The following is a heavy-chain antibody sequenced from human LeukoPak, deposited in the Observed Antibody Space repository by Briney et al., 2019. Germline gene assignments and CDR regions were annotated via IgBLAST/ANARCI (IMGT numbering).Heavy chain of an antibody. CDR3: ASGYSSGEGRFDY. CDR2: IYYSGST. D-gene: IGHD6-19*01. J-gene: IGHJ4*02. Sequence: KTSETLSLTCTVSGGSISSYYWSWIRQPPGKGLEWIGYIYYSGSTNYNPSLKSRVTISVDTSKNQFSLKLSSVTAADTAVYYCASGYSSGEGRFDYWGQGTLVTVSS. V-gene: IGHV4-59*01. CDR1: GGSISSYY.